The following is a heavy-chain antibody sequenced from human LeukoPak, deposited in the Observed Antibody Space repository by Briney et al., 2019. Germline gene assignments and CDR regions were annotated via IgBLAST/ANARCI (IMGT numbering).Heavy chain of an antibody. V-gene: IGHV4-34*01. CDR3: ARRRYYYYMDV. CDR2: INHSGST. J-gene: IGHJ6*03. CDR1: GGSFSGYY. Sequence: PSETLSLTCAVYGGSFSGYYWSWIRQPPGKGLEWIGEINHSGSTNYNPSLKSRVTISVDTSKNQFSLKLSSVTAAGTAVYYCARRRYYYYMDVWDKGTTVTVSS.